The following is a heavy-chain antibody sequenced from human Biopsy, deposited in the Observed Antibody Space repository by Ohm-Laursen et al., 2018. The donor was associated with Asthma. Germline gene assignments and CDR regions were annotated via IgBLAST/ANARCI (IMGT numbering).Heavy chain of an antibody. D-gene: IGHD6-6*01. CDR3: ARAVSSSSYWYFDL. CDR2: IYYSGST. J-gene: IGHJ2*01. Sequence: SETLSLTCTVSGGSISSSSYYWGWIRQPPGKGLEWIGSIYYSGSTYYNPSLKSRVTIFVDTSKNQFFLKLSSVTAADMAVYYCARAVSSSSYWYFDLWGRGDLVTVSS. V-gene: IGHV4-39*01. CDR1: GGSISSSSYY.